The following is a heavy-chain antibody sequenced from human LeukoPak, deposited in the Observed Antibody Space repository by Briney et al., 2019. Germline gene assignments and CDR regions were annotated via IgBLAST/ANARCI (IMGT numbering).Heavy chain of an antibody. V-gene: IGHV3-23*01. CDR1: GFTFSSYS. J-gene: IGHJ4*02. CDR2: ISGSGGST. D-gene: IGHD3-10*01. CDR3: ARDLGGVRGVPE. Sequence: GGSLRLSCAASGFTFSSYSMNWVRQAPGKGLEWVSAISGSGGSTYYADSVKGRFTISRDNSKNTLYLQMNSLRTEDTAVYDCARDLGGVRGVPEWGQGTLVTVS.